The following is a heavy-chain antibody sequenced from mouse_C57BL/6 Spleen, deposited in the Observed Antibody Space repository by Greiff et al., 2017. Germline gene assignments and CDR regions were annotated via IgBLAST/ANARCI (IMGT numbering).Heavy chain of an antibody. CDR3: AREGYDYPFAY. CDR1: GYTFTSYW. J-gene: IGHJ3*01. Sequence: VQLQQPGAELVKPGASVKLSCKASGYTFTSYWMHWVKQRPGQGLEWIGMIHPTSGSTNYNEKFKSKATLTVDKSSSTAYMQLSSLTSEDSAVYYCAREGYDYPFAYWGQGTLVTVSA. CDR2: IHPTSGST. V-gene: IGHV1-64*01. D-gene: IGHD2-4*01.